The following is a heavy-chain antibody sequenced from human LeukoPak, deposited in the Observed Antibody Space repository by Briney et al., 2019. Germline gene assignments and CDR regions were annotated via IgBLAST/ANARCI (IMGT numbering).Heavy chain of an antibody. CDR3: ARAGIAAAGTLLDY. D-gene: IGHD6-13*01. V-gene: IGHV1-69*04. J-gene: IGHJ4*02. Sequence: ASVKVSCKASGGTFSSYAISWVRQAPGQGLEWMGRIIPILGIANYAQKFQGRVTITADKSTSTAYMGLSSLRSEDTAVYYCARAGIAAAGTLLDYWGQGTLVTVSS. CDR2: IIPILGIA. CDR1: GGTFSSYA.